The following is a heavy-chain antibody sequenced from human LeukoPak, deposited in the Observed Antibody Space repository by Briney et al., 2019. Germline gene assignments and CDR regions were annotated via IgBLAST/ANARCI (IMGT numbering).Heavy chain of an antibody. CDR2: IYYSGST. V-gene: IGHV4-59*01. Sequence: SETLSLTCAVSGGSISSYYWSWIRQPPGKGLEWIGYIYYSGSTNYNPSLRSRVTISVDTSKNQFSLKLSSVTAADTAVYYCARGMQQLYHFDSWGRGTLVTVSS. J-gene: IGHJ4*02. CDR1: GGSISSYY. D-gene: IGHD6-13*01. CDR3: ARGMQQLYHFDS.